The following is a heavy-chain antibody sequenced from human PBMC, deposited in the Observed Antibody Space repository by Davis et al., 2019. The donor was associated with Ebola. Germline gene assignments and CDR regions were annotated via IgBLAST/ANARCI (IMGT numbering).Heavy chain of an antibody. CDR1: GYTFTSYD. D-gene: IGHD5-18*01. CDR3: ATFVDTSSDY. J-gene: IGHJ4*02. Sequence: SVKVSCKASGYTFTSYDINWVRQATGQGLEWMGRINPNSGGTNYAQKFQGRVTMTRDTSISTAYMELSRLRSDDTAVYYCATFVDTSSDYWGQGTLVTVSS. V-gene: IGHV1-2*06. CDR2: INPNSGGT.